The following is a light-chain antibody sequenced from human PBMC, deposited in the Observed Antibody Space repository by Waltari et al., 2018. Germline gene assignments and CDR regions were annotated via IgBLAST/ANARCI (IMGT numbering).Light chain of an antibody. V-gene: IGKV1-9*01. Sequence: IQMTQSPSSLSESVGDRVTITCRASQGISAYLAWYQQKPGKAPNLLIYTASTLQSGVPSRFSGSGAGTEFTLTISSLQPEDFATYYCQQLNSYPRSFGQGTKLEIK. J-gene: IGKJ2*03. CDR2: TAS. CDR3: QQLNSYPRS. CDR1: QGISAY.